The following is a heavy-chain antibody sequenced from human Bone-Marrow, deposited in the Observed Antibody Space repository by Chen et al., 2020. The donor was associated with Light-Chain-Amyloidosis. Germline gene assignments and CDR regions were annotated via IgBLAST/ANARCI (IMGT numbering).Heavy chain of an antibody. CDR2: INPDGGST. Sequence: VKVSCKASGYTFTNHYIHWVRQAPGQGREWMGIINPDGGSTSYAHKFQGRVTMTRDTSATSVYMELSSLRSDDTAVYYCARGRRTVTTQYFDYWGQGTLVTVSS. CDR1: GYTFTNHY. CDR3: ARGRRTVTTQYFDY. V-gene: IGHV1-46*01. D-gene: IGHD4-17*01. J-gene: IGHJ4*02.